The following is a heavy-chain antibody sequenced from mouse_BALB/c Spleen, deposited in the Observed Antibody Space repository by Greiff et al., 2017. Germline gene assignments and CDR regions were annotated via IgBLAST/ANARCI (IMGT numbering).Heavy chain of an antibody. CDR3: ARNYGSNFDY. J-gene: IGHJ2*01. Sequence: EVHLVESGGGLVQPGGSRKLSCAASGFTFSSFGMHWVRQAPEKGLEWVAYISSGSSTIYYADTVKGRFTISRDNPKNTLFLQMTSLRSEDTAMYYCARNYGSNFDYWGQGTTLTVSS. CDR1: GFTFSSFG. CDR2: ISSGSSTI. D-gene: IGHD1-1*01. V-gene: IGHV5-17*02.